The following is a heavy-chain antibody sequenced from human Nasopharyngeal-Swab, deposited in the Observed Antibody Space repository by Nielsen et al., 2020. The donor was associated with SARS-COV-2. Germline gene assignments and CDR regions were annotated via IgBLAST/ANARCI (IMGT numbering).Heavy chain of an antibody. CDR2: ISGSDHTT. D-gene: IGHD5-12*01. V-gene: IGHV3-23*01. CDR1: GFTFSSYA. J-gene: IGHJ6*02. CDR3: AKDRDSGDDSDDYYHYYGMDV. Sequence: GESLKTSCAASGFTFSSYAISWVRQAPGQGLEWVSVISGSDHTTYYADSVKGRFTISRDNSKNTVNLQMNSLRVEDTAIYYCAKDRDSGDDSDDYYHYYGMDVWGQGTTVTVSS.